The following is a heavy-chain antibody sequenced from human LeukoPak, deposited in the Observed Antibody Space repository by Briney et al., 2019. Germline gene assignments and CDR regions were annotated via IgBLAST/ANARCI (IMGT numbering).Heavy chain of an antibody. CDR1: GYSINSGYH. CDR3: ATSEGGGFFDY. Sequence: SSETLSLTCSVSGYSINSGYHWGWIRQPPGKGLEWIAIMHHTGSTHYNPSLQSRVTISIDTSKNHFSLKLRSVSAADTAIYYCATSEGGGFFDYWGQGTPVTVSS. J-gene: IGHJ4*02. CDR2: MHHTGST. D-gene: IGHD4-23*01. V-gene: IGHV4-38-2*01.